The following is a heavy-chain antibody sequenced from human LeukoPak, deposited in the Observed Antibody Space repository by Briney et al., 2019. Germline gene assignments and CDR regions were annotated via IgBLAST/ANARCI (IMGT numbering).Heavy chain of an antibody. J-gene: IGHJ4*02. D-gene: IGHD4-17*01. CDR3: ANEIRPNDY. Sequence: GGSLRLSCAASEFDFSSHAMTWVRQAPGKGLEWVSAISVSGSKTYYADSVKGRFTISRDNSKNTLYLQMNSLRAEDTAVYYCANEIRPNDYWGQGTQVTVSS. V-gene: IGHV3-23*01. CDR2: ISVSGSKT. CDR1: EFDFSSHA.